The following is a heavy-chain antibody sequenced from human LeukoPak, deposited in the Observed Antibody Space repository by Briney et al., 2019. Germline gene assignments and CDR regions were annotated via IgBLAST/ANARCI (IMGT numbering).Heavy chain of an antibody. V-gene: IGHV4-59*08. J-gene: IGHJ4*02. CDR2: IYYSGST. CDR3: ARAVSGRFDY. D-gene: IGHD6-19*01. Sequence: TSETLSLTCTVSGGSMSPYHWSWIRQPPGKGLEWTGYIYYSGSTNYNPSLKSRVTISVDTFKNQFSLKLSSVTAADTAMYYCARAVSGRFDYWGQGTLVTVSS. CDR1: GGSMSPYH.